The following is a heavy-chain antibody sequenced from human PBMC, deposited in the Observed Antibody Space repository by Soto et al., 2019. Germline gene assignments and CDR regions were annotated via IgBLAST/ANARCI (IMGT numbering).Heavy chain of an antibody. D-gene: IGHD4-4*01. CDR3: ARAQTPTDSDF. CDR2: LNTYSGNT. Sequence: QIQVVQSEGEVKQPGASVKVSCKTSGYTFTNYGVSWVRQAPGQGLEWMGWLNTYSGNTKYAQKFQGRVTMTTDKATTTAYVELRSLRSDDTAVYYCARAQTPTDSDFWGQGTLVTVSS. J-gene: IGHJ4*02. CDR1: GYTFTNYG. V-gene: IGHV1-18*01.